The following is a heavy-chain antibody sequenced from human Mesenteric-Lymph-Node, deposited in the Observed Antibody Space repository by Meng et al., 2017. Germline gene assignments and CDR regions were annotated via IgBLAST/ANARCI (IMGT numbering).Heavy chain of an antibody. D-gene: IGHD6-25*01. CDR3: ARVISEMGLSGYCFDD. CDR1: GGSISSFQ. V-gene: IGHV4-59*01. Sequence: SETLSLTCTVSGGSISSFQWTWIRQPPGKGLEWIGYIHSSGSATYNPSLKSRVTISLDTSRNQFSLRLNSVTAADTAVYYCARVISEMGLSGYCFDDWGHGNLVTCSS. J-gene: IGHJ4*01. CDR2: IHSSGSA.